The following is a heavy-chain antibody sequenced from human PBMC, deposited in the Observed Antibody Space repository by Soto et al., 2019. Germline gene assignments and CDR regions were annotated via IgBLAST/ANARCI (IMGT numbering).Heavy chain of an antibody. CDR2: IIPIFGTA. CDR1: GGTFSSYA. J-gene: IGHJ4*02. Sequence: SVKVSCKASGGTFSSYAISWVRQAPGRGLEWMGGIIPIFGTANYAQKFQGRVTITADESTSAAYMELSSLRSEDTAVYYCARVYKARYDFWSGYYYFDYWGQGTLVTVSS. CDR3: ARVYKARYDFWSGYYYFDY. V-gene: IGHV1-69*13. D-gene: IGHD3-3*01.